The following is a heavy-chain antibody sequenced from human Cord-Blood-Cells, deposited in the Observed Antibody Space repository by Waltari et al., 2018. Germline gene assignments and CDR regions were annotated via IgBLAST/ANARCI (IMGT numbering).Heavy chain of an antibody. D-gene: IGHD1-7*01. Sequence: QVQLQESGPGLVKPSETLSLTCTVSGGSISSHYWSWIRQPPGKGLEWIGYIYYSGSTNYNPSLKSRVTISVDTSKSQFSRKLSSVTAADTAVYYCARLELGWSYFDYWGQGTLVTVSS. CDR1: GGSISSHY. CDR3: ARLELGWSYFDY. J-gene: IGHJ4*02. V-gene: IGHV4-59*11. CDR2: IYYSGST.